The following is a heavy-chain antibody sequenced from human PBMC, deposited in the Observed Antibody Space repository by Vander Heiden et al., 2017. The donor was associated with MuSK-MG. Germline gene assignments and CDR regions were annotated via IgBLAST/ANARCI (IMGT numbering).Heavy chain of an antibody. Sequence: QVQLLESGGRVVQSGGSLRLSCVTSGFNFSNYGIHWVRQAPGKGLELAAVVSYDGTKKYYADSVKGRLTVSRDDSKKSVFLQMNSLRPEDTAVYYCAKDTDNYEGFDPWGQGTLVTVSS. V-gene: IGHV3-30*18. J-gene: IGHJ5*02. CDR1: GFNFSNYG. CDR3: AKDTDNYEGFDP. CDR2: VSYDGTKK. D-gene: IGHD3-16*01.